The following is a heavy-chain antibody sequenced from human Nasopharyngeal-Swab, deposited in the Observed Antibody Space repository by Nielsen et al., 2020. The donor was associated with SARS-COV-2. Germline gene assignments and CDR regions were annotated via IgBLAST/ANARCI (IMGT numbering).Heavy chain of an antibody. CDR3: LRGMAGYGWFDP. Sequence: GESLKISCATSAFTLSSYWMHWVRQAPGKGLVWVSRISSDGGANYADSATGRFTISRDNAKNTVYLQMNSLRDEDTAVYYCLRGMAGYGWFDPWGQGILVTVSS. V-gene: IGHV3-74*01. CDR2: ISSDGGA. D-gene: IGHD2-2*03. CDR1: AFTLSSYW. J-gene: IGHJ5*02.